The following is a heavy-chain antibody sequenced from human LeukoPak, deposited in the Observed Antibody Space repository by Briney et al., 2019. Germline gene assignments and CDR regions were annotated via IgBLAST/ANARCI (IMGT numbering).Heavy chain of an antibody. CDR1: GYSISSGYY. Sequence: SETLSLTCTVSGYSISSGYYWGWIRQPPGKGLEWIGSIYHSGSTYYKPSLKSPDTISVDTSKNQFSLKLSSVTAADTAVYHCARVVDIVATIDYWGQGTLVTVSS. V-gene: IGHV4-38-2*02. CDR2: IYHSGST. CDR3: ARVVDIVATIDY. J-gene: IGHJ4*02. D-gene: IGHD5-12*01.